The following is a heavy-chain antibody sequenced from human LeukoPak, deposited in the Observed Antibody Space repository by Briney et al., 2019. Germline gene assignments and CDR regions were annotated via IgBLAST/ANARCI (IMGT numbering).Heavy chain of an antibody. CDR1: GGSISSYY. Sequence: PSETLSLTCTVSGGSISSYYWSWIRQPAGKGLEWIGRIYTSGSTNYNPSLKSRVTMSVDTSKNQFSLKLSSVTAADTAVYYCARGDIAARGGHAFDIWGQGTMVTVSS. J-gene: IGHJ3*02. V-gene: IGHV4-4*07. CDR3: ARGDIAARGGHAFDI. D-gene: IGHD6-6*01. CDR2: IYTSGST.